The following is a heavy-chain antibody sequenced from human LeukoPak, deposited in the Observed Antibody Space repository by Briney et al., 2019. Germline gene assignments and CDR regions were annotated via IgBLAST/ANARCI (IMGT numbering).Heavy chain of an antibody. CDR2: ISGYTGNT. CDR3: ARSSWFGGRSEWRWFDP. D-gene: IGHD3-10*01. J-gene: IGHJ5*02. Sequence: ASVKVSCKASGYTFSSYGISWVRQAPGQGLEWMGWISGYTGNTNYAQNLQGRVTMTTDTSTSTAYMELRSLRSDETALYYCARSSWFGGRSEWRWFDPWGQGTLVTVSS. V-gene: IGHV1-18*01. CDR1: GYTFSSYG.